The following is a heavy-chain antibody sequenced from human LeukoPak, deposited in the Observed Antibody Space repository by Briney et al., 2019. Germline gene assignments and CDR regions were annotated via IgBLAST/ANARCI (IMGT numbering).Heavy chain of an antibody. CDR3: AKDPNGDYIGTFDI. CDR2: ITGSGSRT. D-gene: IGHD4-17*01. Sequence: QSGGSLRLSCATSQFKFNNYGMTWVRQAPGKGLEWVSSITGSGSRTQYADSVQGRFTISRDNSKNTLYLQMNSLRAEDTAVYYCAKDPNGDYIGTFDIWGHGTMVTVSS. J-gene: IGHJ3*02. CDR1: QFKFNNYG. V-gene: IGHV3-23*01.